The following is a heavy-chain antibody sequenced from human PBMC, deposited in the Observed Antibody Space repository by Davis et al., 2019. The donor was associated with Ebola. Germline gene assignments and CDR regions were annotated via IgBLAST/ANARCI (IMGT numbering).Heavy chain of an antibody. CDR2: INGDGTLI. D-gene: IGHD3-3*01. J-gene: IGHJ6*03. V-gene: IGHV3-74*01. CDR1: GFTFSGSW. Sequence: HTGGSLRLSCAASGFTFSGSWMHWVRQVPGKWLMWVSRINGDGTLITYADSVKGRFTISSDNAKNSLNLQMNSLRAEDTVVYYGAREGITIFGVVISSWDYYMDVWGKGTTVTVSS. CDR3: AREGITIFGVVISSWDYYMDV.